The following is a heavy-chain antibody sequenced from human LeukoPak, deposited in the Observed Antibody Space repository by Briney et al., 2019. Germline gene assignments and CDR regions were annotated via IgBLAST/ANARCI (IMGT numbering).Heavy chain of an antibody. CDR3: ASMYGSGSYYNKRFDY. CDR1: GFTFSSYS. D-gene: IGHD3-10*01. Sequence: GGSLRLSCAASGFTFSSYSMNWVRQAPGKGLEWVSYISSSSSTIYYADSVKGRFTISRDNAKNSLYLQMNSLRAEDTAVYYCASMYGSGSYYNKRFDYWGQGILVTVSS. V-gene: IGHV3-48*01. CDR2: ISSSSSTI. J-gene: IGHJ4*02.